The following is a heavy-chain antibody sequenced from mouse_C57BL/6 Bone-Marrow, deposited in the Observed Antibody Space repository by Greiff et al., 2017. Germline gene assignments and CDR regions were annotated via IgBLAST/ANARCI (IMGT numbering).Heavy chain of an antibody. D-gene: IGHD2-5*01. J-gene: IGHJ3*01. Sequence: QVQLQQSGAELVKPGASVKISCKASGYAFSSYWMNWVKQRPGKGLAWIGQFYPGDGDTNYNGKFKGKATLTADKSSSTAYLQLSSLTSEDSAVYFCARKDSNYPFAYWGQGALVTVSA. V-gene: IGHV1-80*01. CDR1: GYAFSSYW. CDR2: FYPGDGDT. CDR3: ARKDSNYPFAY.